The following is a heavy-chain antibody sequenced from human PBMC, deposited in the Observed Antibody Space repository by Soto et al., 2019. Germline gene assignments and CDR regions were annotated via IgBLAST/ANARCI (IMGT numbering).Heavy chain of an antibody. CDR2: IIPILGIA. J-gene: IGHJ4*02. CDR3: AREGSDYYDSSGYSLDY. D-gene: IGHD3-22*01. CDR1: GGTFSSHT. Sequence: GASVKVSSKASGGTFSSHTISWVRQAPGQRLEWMGRIIPILGIANYAQKFQGRVTITADKSTSTAYMELSSLRSEDTAVYYCAREGSDYYDSSGYSLDYWGQGTLVTVSS. V-gene: IGHV1-69*04.